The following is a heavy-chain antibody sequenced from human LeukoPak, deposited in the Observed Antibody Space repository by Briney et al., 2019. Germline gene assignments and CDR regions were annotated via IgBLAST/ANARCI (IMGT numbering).Heavy chain of an antibody. Sequence: ASVKVSCKASGYTFTSYGISWVRQAPGQRLEWMGWINVGNDNPTYAPKFQARVTMTTDTSTSTASMELKSLSSDDTAVYYCEREYCGDGGCSDYWGQGTLVTVSS. CDR3: EREYCGDGGCSDY. CDR1: GYTFTSYG. D-gene: IGHD2-21*01. CDR2: INVGNDNP. V-gene: IGHV1-18*01. J-gene: IGHJ4*02.